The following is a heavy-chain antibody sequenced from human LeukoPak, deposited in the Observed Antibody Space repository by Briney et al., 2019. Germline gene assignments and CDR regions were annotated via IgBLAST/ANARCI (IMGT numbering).Heavy chain of an antibody. CDR3: ARVLLQLDWYFDL. V-gene: IGHV4-38-2*02. CDR1: GYSISSGYY. J-gene: IGHJ2*01. D-gene: IGHD5-24*01. Sequence: PSETLSLTCTVSGYSISSGYYWGWIRQPPGKGLEWIGSIYHSGSTYYNPSLKSRVTISVDTSKNQFSLKLSSVTAADTAVYYCARVLLQLDWYFDLWGRGTLVTVSS. CDR2: IYHSGST.